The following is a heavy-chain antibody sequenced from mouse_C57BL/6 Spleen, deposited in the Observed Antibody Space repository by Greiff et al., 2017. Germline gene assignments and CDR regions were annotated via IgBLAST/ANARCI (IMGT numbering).Heavy chain of an antibody. CDR2: IYPGSGST. Sequence: QVQLQQPGAELVKPGASVKMSCKASGYTFTSYWITWVKQRPGQGLEWIGDIYPGSGSTNYNEKFKSKATLTVDTSASTAYMQLSSLTSEDSAVYYCARTRGLRGWFAYWGQGNLVSVSA. V-gene: IGHV1-55*01. CDR1: GYTFTSYW. D-gene: IGHD2-2*01. CDR3: ARTRGLRGWFAY. J-gene: IGHJ3*01.